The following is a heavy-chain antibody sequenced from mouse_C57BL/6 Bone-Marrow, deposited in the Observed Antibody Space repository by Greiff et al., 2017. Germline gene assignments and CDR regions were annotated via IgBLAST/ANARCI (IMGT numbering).Heavy chain of an antibody. J-gene: IGHJ2*01. CDR2: ISYDGSN. Sequence: VQLQQSGPGLVKPSQSLSLTCSVTGYSITSGYYWNWIRQFPGNKLEWMGFISYDGSNNYNPSLKNRISITRDTSKNQFFLTLNSVTTEDTATYYCARHGPLGRVYWGQGTTLTVSS. V-gene: IGHV3-6*01. CDR1: GYSITSGYY. CDR3: ARHGPLGRVY. D-gene: IGHD4-1*01.